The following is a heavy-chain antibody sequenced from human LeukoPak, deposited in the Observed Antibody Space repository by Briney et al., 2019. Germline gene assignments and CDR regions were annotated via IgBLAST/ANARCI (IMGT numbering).Heavy chain of an antibody. CDR3: ARRAHILTGYYSVYYFDY. CDR1: GGSFSGYY. V-gene: IGHV4-34*01. D-gene: IGHD3-9*01. J-gene: IGHJ4*02. CDR2: INHSGST. Sequence: WETLSLTCAVYGGSFSGYYWSWIRQPPGKGLEWIGEINHSGSTNYNPSLKSQVTISVDTSKNQFSLKLSSVTAADTAVYYCARRAHILTGYYSVYYFDYWGQGTLVTVSS.